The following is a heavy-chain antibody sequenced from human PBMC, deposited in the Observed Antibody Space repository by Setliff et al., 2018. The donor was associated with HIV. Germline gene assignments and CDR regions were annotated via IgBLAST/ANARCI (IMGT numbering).Heavy chain of an antibody. Sequence: ASVKVSCKASGYTFSGHYMHWVRQAPGQGLEWMGWINPNSGGTNYAQKFQGRVTMTTDTSTSTAYMELRSLRSDDTAVYYCATSSRIYYYSYMDVWGKGTTVTVSS. CDR1: GYTFSGHY. D-gene: IGHD2-2*01. CDR3: ATSSRIYYYSYMDV. V-gene: IGHV1-2*02. J-gene: IGHJ6*03. CDR2: INPNSGGT.